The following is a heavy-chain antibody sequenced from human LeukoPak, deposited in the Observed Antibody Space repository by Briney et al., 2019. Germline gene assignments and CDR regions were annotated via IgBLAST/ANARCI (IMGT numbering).Heavy chain of an antibody. CDR3: ARRGKQYCSGGHCYRTTAFDI. CDR2: IFFNGNT. CDR1: GGSLSRSPYY. Sequence: PSETLSLTCTVSGGSLSRSPYYWGWIRQPPGKGLEWIGSIFFNGNTYYNPSLKSRVAMSADTSKNQFSLKLTSVTAADTAVYYCARRGKQYCSGGHCYRTTAFDIWGQGTMVTVSS. D-gene: IGHD2-15*01. J-gene: IGHJ3*02. V-gene: IGHV4-39*07.